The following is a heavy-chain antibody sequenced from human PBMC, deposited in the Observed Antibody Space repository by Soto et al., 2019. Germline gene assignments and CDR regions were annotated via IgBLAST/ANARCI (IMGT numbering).Heavy chain of an antibody. J-gene: IGHJ4*02. D-gene: IGHD5-12*01. CDR1: GFTVSSNY. CDR3: ARGYSGPRGTFDY. Sequence: EVQLVESGGGLIQPGGSLRLSCAASGFTVSSNYMSWVRQAPGKGLEWVSVIYSGGSTYYADSVKGRFTISRDNSKNTLYLQMNSLRAEDTAVYYCARGYSGPRGTFDYWGQGTLVTVSS. V-gene: IGHV3-53*01. CDR2: IYSGGST.